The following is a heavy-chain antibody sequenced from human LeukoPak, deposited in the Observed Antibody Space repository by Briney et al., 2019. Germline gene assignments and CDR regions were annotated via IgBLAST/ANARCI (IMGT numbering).Heavy chain of an antibody. V-gene: IGHV3-30-3*01. Sequence: PGGSLRLSCAASGFTFSSYAMHWARQAPGKGLEWVAVISYDGSNKYYADSVKGRFIISRDNSKNTLYLQMNSLRAEDTAVYYCARGLVYYCDSSGYYGFDIWGQGTMVTVSS. J-gene: IGHJ3*02. CDR2: ISYDGSNK. D-gene: IGHD3-22*01. CDR3: ARGLVYYCDSSGYYGFDI. CDR1: GFTFSSYA.